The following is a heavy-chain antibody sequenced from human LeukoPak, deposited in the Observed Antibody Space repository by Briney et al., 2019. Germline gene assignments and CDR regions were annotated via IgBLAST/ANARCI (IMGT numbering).Heavy chain of an antibody. CDR3: GRTRYSGSSFDP. CDR1: GFTFSSYS. V-gene: IGHV3-48*01. Sequence: RGSLRLSCAASGFTFSSYSMNWVRQAPGKGLEWVSYISSSSSTIYYADSVKGRFTISRDNAKNSLYLQMNSLRAEDTAVYYCGRTRYSGSSFDPWGQGTLVTVSS. D-gene: IGHD6-6*01. CDR2: ISSSSSTI. J-gene: IGHJ5*02.